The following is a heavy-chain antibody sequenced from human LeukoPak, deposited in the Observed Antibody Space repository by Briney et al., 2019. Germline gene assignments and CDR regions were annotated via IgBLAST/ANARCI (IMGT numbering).Heavy chain of an antibody. Sequence: GGSPRLSCAASGFTFSDYYMSWIRQAPGKGLEWVSYISSSGSTIYYADSVKGRFTISRDNAKNSLYLQMNSLRAEDTAVYYCARGYYGSGSYFDYYYGMDVWGQGTTVTVSS. D-gene: IGHD3-10*01. J-gene: IGHJ6*02. V-gene: IGHV3-11*01. CDR1: GFTFSDYY. CDR3: ARGYYGSGSYFDYYYGMDV. CDR2: ISSSGSTI.